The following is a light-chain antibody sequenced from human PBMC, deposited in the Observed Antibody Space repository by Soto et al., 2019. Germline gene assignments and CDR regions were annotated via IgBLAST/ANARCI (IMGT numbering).Light chain of an antibody. CDR2: SND. V-gene: IGLV1-44*01. CDR3: ATWDDSLFGHV. Sequence: QSVLTQPPSASATPGQRVTISCSGGSSDVGSNTVNWYQQSPGAAPKLLIYSNDQRPSGVPDRFSASKSGTSASLAISGLQSEDEADYYRATWDDSLFGHVFGTGTKVTVL. J-gene: IGLJ1*01. CDR1: SSDVGSNT.